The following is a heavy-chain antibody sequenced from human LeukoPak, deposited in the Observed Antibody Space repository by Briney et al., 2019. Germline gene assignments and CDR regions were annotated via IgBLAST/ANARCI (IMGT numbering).Heavy chain of an antibody. J-gene: IGHJ4*02. CDR3: VKDGSGWHNFDY. Sequence: GGSLRLSCSASGFTFSSSAMHWVRQTPGKGLEHVSTISSNGGSTYYADSVKGRFTISRDNSKNTLYLQMSSLRADDTAVYYCVKDGSGWHNFDYWGQGTLVTVSS. CDR2: ISSNGGST. V-gene: IGHV3-64D*06. D-gene: IGHD6-19*01. CDR1: GFTFSSSA.